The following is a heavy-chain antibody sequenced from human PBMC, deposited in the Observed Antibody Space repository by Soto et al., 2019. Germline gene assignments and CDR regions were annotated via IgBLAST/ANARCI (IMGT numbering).Heavy chain of an antibody. V-gene: IGHV4-39*07. D-gene: IGHD1-26*01. CDR1: GHSISSSNYI. CDR2: INHSGSA. J-gene: IGHJ4*02. CDR3: ARGLISGSHYSGGWYYFDS. Sequence: SETLSLTCTVSGHSISSSNYIWTWIRQTPGKGLQWIGQINHSGSANYNPSLRSRVTISVHTSNSQFSLELSSVTAADTAVYYCARGLISGSHYSGGWYYFDSWGQGTQVTVSS.